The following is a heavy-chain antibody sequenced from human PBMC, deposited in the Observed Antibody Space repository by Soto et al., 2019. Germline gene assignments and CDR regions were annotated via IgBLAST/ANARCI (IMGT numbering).Heavy chain of an antibody. V-gene: IGHV3-74*01. CDR1: GFTFSSYW. D-gene: IGHD1-26*01. CDR3: ARVATGSYNWFDP. Sequence: EVQLVESGGGLVQPGGSLRISCAASGFTFSSYWMHWVRQAPGKGLVWVSRINRDGSTTTYADSVKGRFTISRDNAKNTLYLQMNGLRADDTAVYYCARVATGSYNWFDPWGQGTLVTVSS. J-gene: IGHJ5*02. CDR2: INRDGSTT.